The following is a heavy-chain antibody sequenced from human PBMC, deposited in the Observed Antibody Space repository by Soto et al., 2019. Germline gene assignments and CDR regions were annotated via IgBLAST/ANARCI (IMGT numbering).Heavy chain of an antibody. CDR3: VRSDNGGWSLFDY. J-gene: IGHJ4*02. Sequence: PGESLKISCKASGYSFTSYWIGWVRQMPGKGLEWMGIIYPGDSEIRYSPSFQGQVTMSADKSTSTAYLQWNSLKASDAAMYYCVRSDNGGWSLFDYWGQGILVTVXS. D-gene: IGHD3-22*01. CDR2: IYPGDSEI. CDR1: GYSFTSYW. V-gene: IGHV5-51*01.